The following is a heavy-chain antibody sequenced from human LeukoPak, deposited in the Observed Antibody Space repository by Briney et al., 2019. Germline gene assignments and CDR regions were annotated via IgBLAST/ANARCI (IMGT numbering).Heavy chain of an antibody. Sequence: SETLSLTCTVSGGSISNYYWSWIRKPPGKGLEWIGYIYYSGSTNYNLSLKSRVTISVDTSKNQFSLKLSSVTAADTAVYYCARVGGTNYYYYGMDVWGQGTTVTVSS. V-gene: IGHV4-59*01. CDR1: GGSISNYY. D-gene: IGHD1-26*01. CDR3: ARVGGTNYYYYGMDV. J-gene: IGHJ6*02. CDR2: IYYSGST.